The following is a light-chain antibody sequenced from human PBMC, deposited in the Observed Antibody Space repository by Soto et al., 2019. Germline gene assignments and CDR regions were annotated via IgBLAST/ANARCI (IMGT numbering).Light chain of an antibody. CDR3: QQYKSYSRT. V-gene: IGKV1-5*03. Sequence: DMQMTQSPSTLSASVGDRVTIXXRASQSISTWLAWYQQEPGKAPKIXIYMASSLESGVPSRFSGSGSGTEFTLTISSLQPDDFATYYCQQYKSYSRTFGQGTKVDIK. J-gene: IGKJ1*01. CDR2: MAS. CDR1: QSISTW.